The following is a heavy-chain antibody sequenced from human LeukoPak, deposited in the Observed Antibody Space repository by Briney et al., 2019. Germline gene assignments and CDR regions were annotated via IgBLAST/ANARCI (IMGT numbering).Heavy chain of an antibody. Sequence: PGGSLRLSCAASGFTFSSYAMSWVRQAPGKGLEWVSAISGSGGSTYYADSVKGRFTISRDNSKNTLYLQMYSLRAEDTAVYYCAKLSYCSSTSCLDYWGQGTLVTVSS. CDR1: GFTFSSYA. V-gene: IGHV3-23*01. CDR3: AKLSYCSSTSCLDY. D-gene: IGHD2-2*01. J-gene: IGHJ4*02. CDR2: ISGSGGST.